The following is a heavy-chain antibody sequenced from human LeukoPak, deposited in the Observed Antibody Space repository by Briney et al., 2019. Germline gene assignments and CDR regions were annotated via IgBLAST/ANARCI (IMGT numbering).Heavy chain of an antibody. CDR2: IDGPTFRT. V-gene: IGHV3-23*01. D-gene: IGHD1-26*01. Sequence: GKSLKISCAASGFTFSNYAMHWVRQAPGKGLEWVSTIDGPTFRTHYADSVMGRFTISRDNSKNTLYLQMNSLRAEDTAVYFCTTWVGAHFDFWGQGTLVTVSS. CDR1: GFTFSNYA. CDR3: TTWVGAHFDF. J-gene: IGHJ4*02.